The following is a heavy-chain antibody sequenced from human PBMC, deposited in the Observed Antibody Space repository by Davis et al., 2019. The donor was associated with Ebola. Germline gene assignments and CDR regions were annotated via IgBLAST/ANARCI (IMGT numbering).Heavy chain of an antibody. J-gene: IGHJ6*04. V-gene: IGHV3-48*01. CDR1: GFTFSSYS. D-gene: IGHD1-26*01. CDR2: ISSSSSTT. CDR3: ARNGNYEYYGMDV. Sequence: GESLKISCAASGFTFSSYSMNWVRQAPGKGLEWISYISSSSSTTYYADSVKGRFTISRDNSKNTLYLQMNSLRAEDTAVYYCARNGNYEYYGMDVWGKGTTVTVSS.